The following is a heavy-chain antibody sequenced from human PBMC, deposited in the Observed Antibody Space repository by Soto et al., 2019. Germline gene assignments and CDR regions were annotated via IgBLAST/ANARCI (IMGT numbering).Heavy chain of an antibody. Sequence: GGSLRLSCAASGFTFSSYAMHWVRQAPGKGLEWVAVISYDGSNKYYADSVKGRFATSRDNSKNTLYLQMNSLRAEDTAVYYCARETSSIAARLDYWGQGTLVTVSS. CDR3: ARETSSIAARLDY. J-gene: IGHJ4*02. D-gene: IGHD6-6*01. CDR2: ISYDGSNK. V-gene: IGHV3-30*09. CDR1: GFTFSSYA.